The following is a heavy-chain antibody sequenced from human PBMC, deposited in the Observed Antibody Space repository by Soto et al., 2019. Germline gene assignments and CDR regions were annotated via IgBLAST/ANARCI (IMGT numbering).Heavy chain of an antibody. CDR2: IIINTGNT. D-gene: IGHD3-3*01. J-gene: IGHJ6*02. Sequence: ASVKVSCKASGYNFNNHGISWVRQAPGQGLEWLGWIIINTGNTNFARKFQGRATLTTDTATRTAYMDLTNLRSDDSAVYFCARRAILGGMDVWGQGTTVTSP. CDR3: ARRAILGGMDV. V-gene: IGHV1-18*04. CDR1: GYNFNNHG.